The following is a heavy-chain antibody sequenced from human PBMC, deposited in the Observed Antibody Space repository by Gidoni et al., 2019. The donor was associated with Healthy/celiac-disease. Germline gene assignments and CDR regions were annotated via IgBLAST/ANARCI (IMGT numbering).Heavy chain of an antibody. CDR2: ISSTDSTI. Sequence: QVQLADAGGGCVKPGGSLRAPGAASGFTFRDYYMSWIRQAPGKWLELFSYISSTDSTISYSVSVKGRFTISRDNVTTSLYLQMNSLRAEDTAVYYCASWEWSIDYWGQGTLVTVSS. V-gene: IGHV3-11*01. CDR3: ASWEWSIDY. J-gene: IGHJ4*02. CDR1: GFTFRDYY. D-gene: IGHD3-3*01.